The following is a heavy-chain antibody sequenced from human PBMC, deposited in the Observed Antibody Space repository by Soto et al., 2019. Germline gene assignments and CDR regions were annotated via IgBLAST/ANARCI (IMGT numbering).Heavy chain of an antibody. CDR1: GCTFSSYW. V-gene: IGHV3-7*01. CDR3: ARGSGTVTGFDY. Sequence: EVQLVESGGGLVQPGGSLRLSCAASGCTFSSYWMSWVRQAPGKGLEWVANIKQDGSEKYYVDSVKGRFTVSRDNAKNSLYLQMNSLRAEDTAVYYCARGSGTVTGFDYWGQGTLVTVSS. CDR2: IKQDGSEK. D-gene: IGHD4-17*01. J-gene: IGHJ4*02.